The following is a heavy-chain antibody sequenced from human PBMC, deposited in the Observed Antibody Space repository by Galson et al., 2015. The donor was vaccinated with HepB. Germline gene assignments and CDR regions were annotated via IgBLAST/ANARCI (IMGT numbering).Heavy chain of an antibody. Sequence: SVKVSCKASGYTFTSYAMHWVRQAPGQRLEWMRWINAGNGNTKYSQKFQGRVTITRDTSASTAYMELSSLRSEDTAVYYCARRGIYSNGRGGYYYGMDVWGQGTTVTVSS. CDR2: INAGNGNT. D-gene: IGHD5-18*01. V-gene: IGHV1-3*01. CDR1: GYTFTSYA. J-gene: IGHJ6*02. CDR3: ARRGIYSNGRGGYYYGMDV.